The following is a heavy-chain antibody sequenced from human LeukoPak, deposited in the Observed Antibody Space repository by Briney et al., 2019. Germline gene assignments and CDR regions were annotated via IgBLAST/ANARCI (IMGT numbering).Heavy chain of an antibody. CDR3: ARDFLTGYFDY. CDR2: ISDSGGST. D-gene: IGHD3-9*01. CDR1: GFTFINYA. J-gene: IGHJ4*02. V-gene: IGHV3-23*01. Sequence: QPGGSLRLSCAASGFTFINYAMSWVRQTPGKGLEWVSSISDSGGSTNYADSVKGRFTISRDNSKNTLYLQMNSLRAEDTAVYYCARDFLTGYFDYWGQGTLVTVSS.